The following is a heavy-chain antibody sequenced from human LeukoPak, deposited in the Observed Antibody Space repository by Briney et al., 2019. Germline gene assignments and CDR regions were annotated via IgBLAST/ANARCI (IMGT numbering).Heavy chain of an antibody. J-gene: IGHJ3*02. V-gene: IGHV3-30*02. CDR1: GFTFSSYV. Sequence: GGSLRLSCAASGFTFSSYVMHWVRQAPGKGLEWVAFIRYDGSNKYYADSVKGRFTISRDNSKNTLYLQMNSLRAEDTAVYYCAKVLSAVTDAFDIWGQGTMVTVSS. D-gene: IGHD4-17*01. CDR3: AKVLSAVTDAFDI. CDR2: IRYDGSNK.